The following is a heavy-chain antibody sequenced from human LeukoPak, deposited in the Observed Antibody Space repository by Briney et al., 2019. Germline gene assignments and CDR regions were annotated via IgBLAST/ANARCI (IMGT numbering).Heavy chain of an antibody. CDR3: ASYDYVWGSYRRLYYFDY. D-gene: IGHD3-16*02. CDR2: IIPIFGTA. Sequence: SVKVSCKASGGTFSSYAISWVRQAPGQGLEWMGGIIPIFGTANYAQKFQGRVTITADESTSTAYMELSSLRSVDTAVYYCASYDYVWGSYRRLYYFDYWGQGTLVTVSS. CDR1: GGTFSSYA. J-gene: IGHJ4*02. V-gene: IGHV1-69*01.